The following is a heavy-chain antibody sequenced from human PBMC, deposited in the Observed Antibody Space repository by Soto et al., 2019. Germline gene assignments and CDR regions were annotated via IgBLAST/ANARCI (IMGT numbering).Heavy chain of an antibody. Sequence: QVQLQESGPGLVKPSQTLSLTCTVSGGSICSGGYYWSWIRQHPGKGLEWIGYIYYSGSTYYNPSLKSRVTISVDTSKNQFSLKLSSVIAADTAVYYCARADEMAAGALDYWGQGTLVTVSS. V-gene: IGHV4-31*03. CDR2: IYYSGST. CDR1: GGSICSGGYY. J-gene: IGHJ4*02. CDR3: ARADEMAAGALDY. D-gene: IGHD2-8*02.